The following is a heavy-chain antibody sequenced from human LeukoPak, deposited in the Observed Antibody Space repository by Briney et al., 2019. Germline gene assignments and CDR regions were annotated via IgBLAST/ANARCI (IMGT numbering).Heavy chain of an antibody. V-gene: IGHV3-53*01. Sequence: GGSLRLSCAGSGFTVSTNYMNWVRQAPGKGLEWVSVIYSGGSTYYADSVKGRFTISRDNSKNTLYLQMNGLRAEDTAVYYCARADSSTWYSLNLIWGQGTMVTVSS. CDR2: IYSGGST. CDR3: ARADSSTWYSLNLI. CDR1: GFTVSTNY. J-gene: IGHJ3*02. D-gene: IGHD6-13*01.